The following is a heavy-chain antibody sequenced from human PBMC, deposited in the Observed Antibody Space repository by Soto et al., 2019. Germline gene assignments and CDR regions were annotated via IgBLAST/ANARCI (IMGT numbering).Heavy chain of an antibody. V-gene: IGHV1-46*01. Sequence: QVQLVQSGAEVKKPGASVKVSCKASGYTFTSYYMHWVRQAPGQGLEWMGIINPSGGSTSYAQKFQGRGTMHRDTSTSTGYMELSSLRSEDTAVYYCARDLGSPEWVDYWGQGTLVTVSS. J-gene: IGHJ4*02. CDR1: GYTFTSYY. D-gene: IGHD3-3*01. CDR3: ARDLGSPEWVDY. CDR2: INPSGGST.